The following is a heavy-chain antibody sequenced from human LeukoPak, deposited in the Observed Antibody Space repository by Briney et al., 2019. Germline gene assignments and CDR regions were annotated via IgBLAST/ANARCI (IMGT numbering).Heavy chain of an antibody. CDR3: AKDPQKWESYFDY. CDR1: GFTFSSYA. J-gene: IGHJ4*02. D-gene: IGHD1-26*01. V-gene: IGHV3-30*02. Sequence: GGSLRLSCAASGFTFSSYAMSWVRQAPGKGLEWVAFIRYDGSNKYYADSVKGRFTISRDNSKNTLYLQMNSLRAEDTAVYYCAKDPQKWESYFDYWGQGTLVTVSS. CDR2: IRYDGSNK.